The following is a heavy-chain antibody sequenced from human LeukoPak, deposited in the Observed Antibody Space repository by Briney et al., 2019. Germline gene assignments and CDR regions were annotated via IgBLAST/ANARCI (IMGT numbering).Heavy chain of an antibody. CDR2: ISSSGSTI. J-gene: IGHJ1*01. CDR1: GFTFSDYY. Sequence: PGGSLRLSCAASGFTFSDYYMSWIRQAPGKGLEWVSYISSSGSTIYYADSVKGRFTISRDNAKNSLYLQMNSLRAEDTAVYYCATGIRDCGGDCYYLEAKTEYFQHWGQGTLVTVSS. CDR3: ATGIRDCGGDCYYLEAKTEYFQH. D-gene: IGHD2-21*02. V-gene: IGHV3-11*01.